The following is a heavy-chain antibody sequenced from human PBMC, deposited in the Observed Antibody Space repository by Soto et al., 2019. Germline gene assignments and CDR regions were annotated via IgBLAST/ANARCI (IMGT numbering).Heavy chain of an antibody. Sequence: QVQLVESGGGVVQPGGSLRLSCAASGFTFSNYGMHWVRQAPGKGLEWVAVIWYDGNNKYYADSVKGRFTISRDNSNNTLYVQMTSLRAEDMAVYYCARGLHSLFDYWGQGTLVTVSS. J-gene: IGHJ4*02. CDR1: GFTFSNYG. D-gene: IGHD2-21*01. CDR2: IWYDGNNK. CDR3: ARGLHSLFDY. V-gene: IGHV3-33*01.